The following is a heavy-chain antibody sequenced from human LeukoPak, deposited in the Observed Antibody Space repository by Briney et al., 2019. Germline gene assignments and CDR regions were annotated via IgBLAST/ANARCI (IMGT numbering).Heavy chain of an antibody. CDR2: IYYSGNT. V-gene: IGHV4-31*03. D-gene: IGHD3-10*01. CDR3: ARDRPALPGGEFDY. J-gene: IGHJ4*02. Sequence: SQTLSLTCPVPGASISSGIYYWNWIRQHPGKGLEWSGYIYYSGNTYYNTYYNPSVRSRVIISIDTSKNQFSLKLTSVTAADTAVYYCARDRPALPGGEFDYWGQGTLVTVST. CDR1: GASISSGIYY.